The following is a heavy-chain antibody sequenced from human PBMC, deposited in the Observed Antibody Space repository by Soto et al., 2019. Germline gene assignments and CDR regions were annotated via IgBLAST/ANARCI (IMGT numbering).Heavy chain of an antibody. CDR3: ARQARGTTWSDFDY. V-gene: IGHV4-39*01. J-gene: IGHJ4*02. CDR2: ISYSGTN. CDR1: GGSISNSDYY. D-gene: IGHD1-7*01. Sequence: QLQLQESGPGLVKPSETLSLTCTVSGGSISNSDYYWGWIRQSPGKGLEWIGSISYSGTNFSDPSLRRRLSMSVDTSKNQFSLRLNSVTAADTAVYYCARQARGTTWSDFDYWSQGTLVTVSS.